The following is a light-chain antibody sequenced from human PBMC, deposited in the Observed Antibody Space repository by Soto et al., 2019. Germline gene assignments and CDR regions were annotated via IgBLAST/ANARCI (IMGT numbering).Light chain of an antibody. Sequence: DIQMTQSPSTLSASVGDRVTITCRASQSISDWLAWYQQTPGKAPKLLIYKASSLHSGVPSRFSGSGSGTEFTLTISSLLPDDFATFYWQQYNSYPYAFGQGTKVDIK. CDR2: KAS. CDR1: QSISDW. J-gene: IGKJ2*01. CDR3: QQYNSYPYA. V-gene: IGKV1-5*03.